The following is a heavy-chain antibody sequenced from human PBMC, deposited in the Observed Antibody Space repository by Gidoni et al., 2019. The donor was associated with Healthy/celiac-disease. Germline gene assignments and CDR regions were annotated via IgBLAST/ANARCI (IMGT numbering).Heavy chain of an antibody. V-gene: IGHV3-49*03. CDR1: GFTFGDSA. Sequence: EVQLVESGGGLVQPGRSLRLSCTASGFTFGDSAMSWFRQAPGKGLEWVGFIRSKAYGGKKEYAASVKGRFTISKEDSKSIAYLQMNSRKTEDTAVYYCTRIPGYSSSWPFDYWGQGTLVTVSS. J-gene: IGHJ4*02. CDR2: IRSKAYGGKK. CDR3: TRIPGYSSSWPFDY. D-gene: IGHD6-13*01.